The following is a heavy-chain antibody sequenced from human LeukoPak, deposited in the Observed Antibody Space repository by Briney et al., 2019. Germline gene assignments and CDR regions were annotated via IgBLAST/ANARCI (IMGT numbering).Heavy chain of an antibody. V-gene: IGHV3-30*03. Sequence: GRSLRLSYAASGFSFSNYGMHWVRQAPGKGLEWVAVISYDTSNKYYADSVKGRFTISRDNSKNTLYLQMNSLRAEDTAVYYCARALTTVTPGWGQGTLVTVSS. CDR3: ARALTTVTPG. J-gene: IGHJ4*02. CDR1: GFSFSNYG. D-gene: IGHD4-17*01. CDR2: ISYDTSNK.